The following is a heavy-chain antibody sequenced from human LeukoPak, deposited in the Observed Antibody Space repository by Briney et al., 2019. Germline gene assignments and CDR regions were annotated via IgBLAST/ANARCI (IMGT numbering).Heavy chain of an antibody. V-gene: IGHV3-23*01. CDR2: ISDHGGST. J-gene: IGHJ4*02. CDR1: GLTHSNYG. D-gene: IGHD3-22*01. CDR3: AKRGVVIRVILVGFHKEAYYFDS. Sequence: GGSLRLSCAVSGLTHSNYGMSWVRQAPGKGLEWVADISDHGGSTNYADAVKGRFTISRDNPKNTLYLQMNSLRAEDTAVYFCAKRGVVIRVILVGFHKEAYYFDSWGQGALVTVSS.